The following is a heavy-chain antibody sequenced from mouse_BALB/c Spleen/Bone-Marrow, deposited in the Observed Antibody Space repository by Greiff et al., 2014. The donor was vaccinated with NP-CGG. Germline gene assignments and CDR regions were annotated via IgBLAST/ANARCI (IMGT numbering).Heavy chain of an antibody. CDR1: GYTFTSSW. J-gene: IGHJ1*01. V-gene: IGHV1S130*01. D-gene: IGHD2-14*01. Sequence: GSVLVRPGASVKLSCKASGYTFTSSWMHWAKQRPGQGLEWIGDIHPNSGNTNYNEKFRGKATLTVDTSSNTAYVDLSSLTSEDSAVYYCARSYRFLYFDVWGAGTTVTVSS. CDR2: IHPNSGNT. CDR3: ARSYRFLYFDV.